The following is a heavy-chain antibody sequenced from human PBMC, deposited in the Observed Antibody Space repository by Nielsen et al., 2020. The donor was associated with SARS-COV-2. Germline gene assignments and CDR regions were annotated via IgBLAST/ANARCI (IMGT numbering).Heavy chain of an antibody. J-gene: IGHJ4*02. V-gene: IGHV3-64D*06. CDR3: ATLGYSSSPKGGYYFDY. D-gene: IGHD6-6*01. CDR2: ISSNGGST. Sequence: GRSLKISCSASGFTFSSYAMHWVRQAPGKGLEYVSAISSNGGSTYYADSVKGRFTISRDNSKNTLYLQMSSLRAEDTAVYYCATLGYSSSPKGGYYFDYWGQGTLVTVSS. CDR1: GFTFSSYA.